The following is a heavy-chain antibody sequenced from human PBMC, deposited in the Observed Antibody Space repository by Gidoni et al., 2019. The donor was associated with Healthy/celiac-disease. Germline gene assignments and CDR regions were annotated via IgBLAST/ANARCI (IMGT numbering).Heavy chain of an antibody. Sequence: QVQLVESGGGVVQPGGSLRLSCAASGFTFSSYPMHWVRQAPGKGLELVAVISYDGSNKYCADSVQGRFTSSRDNSKNTLYLQMNSLRAEDTAVYYCARGIAVAGRFDYWGQGTLVTVSS. V-gene: IGHV3-30-3*01. CDR2: ISYDGSNK. CDR1: GFTFSSYP. J-gene: IGHJ4*02. CDR3: ARGIAVAGRFDY. D-gene: IGHD6-19*01.